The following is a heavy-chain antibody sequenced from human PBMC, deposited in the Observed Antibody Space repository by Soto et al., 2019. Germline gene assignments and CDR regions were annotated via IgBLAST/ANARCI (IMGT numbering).Heavy chain of an antibody. Sequence: PSETLSLTCTVSGGSISSSSYFGGWMRQPPGKGLEWIGSIYYSGSTYYNPSLKSRVTVSVDTSKNQFSLKLSSVTAADTAVYYCASSYYDFWSGYPDIWGQGTTVTVS. J-gene: IGHJ6*02. CDR1: GGSISSSSYF. CDR2: IYYSGST. D-gene: IGHD3-3*01. CDR3: ASSYYDFWSGYPDI. V-gene: IGHV4-39*01.